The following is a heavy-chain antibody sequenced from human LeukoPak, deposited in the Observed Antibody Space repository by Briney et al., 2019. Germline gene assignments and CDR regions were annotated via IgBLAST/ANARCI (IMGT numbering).Heavy chain of an antibody. J-gene: IGHJ4*02. CDR2: IRGSGSTT. V-gene: IGHV3-23*05. D-gene: IGHD6-13*01. CDR1: GFTFSSYA. Sequence: LAGGSLRLSCAASGFTFSSYAMSWVRQAPGKGLEWVSGIRGSGSTTYYADSVKGRFTVSRDNSKNTVYLQMNSLRAEDTAVYYCARILEQQLAPDYWGQGTLVTVSS. CDR3: ARILEQQLAPDY.